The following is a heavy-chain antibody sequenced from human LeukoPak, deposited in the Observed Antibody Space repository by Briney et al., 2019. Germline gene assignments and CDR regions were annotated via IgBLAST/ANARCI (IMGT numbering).Heavy chain of an antibody. CDR1: GFTFSDYY. Sequence: GGSLRLSCAASGFTFSDYYMSWIRQAPGKGLEWVSYISSSGSTIYYADSVKGRFTISRDNAKNSLYLQMNSLRAEDTAVYYCASTIITMIVVVIGEAFDIWGQGTMVTVSS. V-gene: IGHV3-11*01. CDR3: ASTIITMIVVVIGEAFDI. J-gene: IGHJ3*02. CDR2: ISSSGSTI. D-gene: IGHD3-22*01.